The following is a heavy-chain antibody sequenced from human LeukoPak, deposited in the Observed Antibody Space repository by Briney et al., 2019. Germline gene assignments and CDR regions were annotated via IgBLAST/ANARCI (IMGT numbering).Heavy chain of an antibody. CDR3: ARDYYDSSGYSFDY. CDR1: GFTFSSYS. CDR2: ISSSSSTI. D-gene: IGHD3-22*01. Sequence: PGGSLRLSCAASGFTFSSYSMNWVRQAPGKGLEWVSYISSSSSTIYYADSVKGRFTISRDNAKNSLYLQMNSLRAEDTAVYYCARDYYDSSGYSFDYWGQGTLVTVFS. J-gene: IGHJ4*02. V-gene: IGHV3-48*01.